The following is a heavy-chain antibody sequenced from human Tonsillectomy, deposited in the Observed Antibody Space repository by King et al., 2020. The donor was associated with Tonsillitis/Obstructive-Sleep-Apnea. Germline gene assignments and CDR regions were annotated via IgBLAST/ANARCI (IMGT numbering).Heavy chain of an antibody. Sequence: VQLVESGGGVVQPGRSLRLSCAASGFTFSSYGMHWVRQAPGKGLEWVAAISSDGSNKFYADSVKGRFTISRDNSKNTIYLHMNRLKTEDTAVYYCAKDRATAEFDYWGQGTLVTVSS. CDR1: GFTFSSYG. CDR2: ISSDGSNK. J-gene: IGHJ4*02. V-gene: IGHV3-30*18. CDR3: AKDRATAEFDY. D-gene: IGHD1-26*01.